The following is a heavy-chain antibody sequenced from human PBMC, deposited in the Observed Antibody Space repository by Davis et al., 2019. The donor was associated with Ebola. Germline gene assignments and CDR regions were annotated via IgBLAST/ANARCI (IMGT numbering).Heavy chain of an antibody. CDR3: ARDLTVGFDP. CDR2: IKEDGSEK. CDR1: GFTFSSYW. J-gene: IGHJ5*02. V-gene: IGHV3-7*01. D-gene: IGHD4-11*01. Sequence: GESLKISCAASGFTFSSYWMSWLRQAPGKGLEWVSNIKEDGSEKYYVDSVKGRFTISRDNAKNSLYLQMNSLRAEDTAVYYCARDLTVGFDPWGQGTLVTVSS.